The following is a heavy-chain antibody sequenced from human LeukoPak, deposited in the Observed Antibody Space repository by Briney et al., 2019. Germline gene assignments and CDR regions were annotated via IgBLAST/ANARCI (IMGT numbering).Heavy chain of an antibody. CDR2: INTNTGNP. J-gene: IGHJ2*01. CDR3: ARDRRYTSGWYSIYNWYFDL. D-gene: IGHD6-19*01. CDR1: GYTFTSSA. Sequence: GASVKVSCKASGYTFTSSAMNWVRQAPGQGLEWMGWINTNTGNPTYTQGFTGRFVFSLDTSVSTAYLQISSLKAEDTAVYYCARDRRYTSGWYSIYNWYFDLWGRGTLVTVSS. V-gene: IGHV7-4-1*02.